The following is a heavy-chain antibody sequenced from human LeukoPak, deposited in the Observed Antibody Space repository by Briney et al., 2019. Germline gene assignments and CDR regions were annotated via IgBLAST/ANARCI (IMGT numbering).Heavy chain of an antibody. J-gene: IGHJ4*02. CDR2: IKQDGSEK. Sequence: PGGSLRLSCAASGFTFSSYWMAWVRQAPGKGLEWVANIKQDGSEKYYVDSVKGRFTISRDNAKNSLFLQMNSLRAEDTAVYYCVSALYGSWSYWGQGTLVTVSS. CDR1: GFTFSSYW. CDR3: VSALYGSWSY. V-gene: IGHV3-7*01. D-gene: IGHD3-10*01.